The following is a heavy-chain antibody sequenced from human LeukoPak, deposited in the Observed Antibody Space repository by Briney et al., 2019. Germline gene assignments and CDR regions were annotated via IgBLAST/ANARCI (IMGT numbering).Heavy chain of an antibody. CDR2: IYSSGST. CDR1: GGSISNYY. V-gene: IGHV4-4*07. D-gene: IGHD6-13*01. Sequence: SETLSLTCTVSGGSISNYYWSWIRQPAGKGLEWIGRIYSSGSTNYNPSLKSRVTMSVDTSKNQFSLKLSSVTAADTAVYYCARDAYSSSWYGYFQYWGQGTLVTVSS. J-gene: IGHJ1*01. CDR3: ARDAYSSSWYGYFQY.